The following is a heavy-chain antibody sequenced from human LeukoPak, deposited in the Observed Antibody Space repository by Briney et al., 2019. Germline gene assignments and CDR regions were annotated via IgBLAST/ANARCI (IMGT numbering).Heavy chain of an antibody. CDR2: IYYSGST. V-gene: IGHV4-31*03. D-gene: IGHD2-21*02. CDR1: GGSISSGGYY. Sequence: SQTLSLTCTVSGGSISSGGYYWSWIRQHPGKGLEWIGYIYYSGSTYYNPSLKSRVTISVDTSKNQFSLKLSSVTAADTAVYYCARGGDCDGYWFDPWGQGTLVTVSS. J-gene: IGHJ5*02. CDR3: ARGGDCDGYWFDP.